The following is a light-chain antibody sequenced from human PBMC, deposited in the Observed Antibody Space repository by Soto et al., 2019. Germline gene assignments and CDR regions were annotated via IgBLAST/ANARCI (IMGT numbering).Light chain of an antibody. CDR1: SSDVGGYNY. J-gene: IGLJ2*01. Sequence: QSALTQPPSASGSPGQSVTISCTGTSSDVGGYNYVSWYQQHPGKAPKLMIYEVSKRPSGVPDRFSGSKSGNTASLTVSRLQAEDEADYYCSSYAGSNQKVFGGGTKVTVL. V-gene: IGLV2-8*01. CDR3: SSYAGSNQKV. CDR2: EVS.